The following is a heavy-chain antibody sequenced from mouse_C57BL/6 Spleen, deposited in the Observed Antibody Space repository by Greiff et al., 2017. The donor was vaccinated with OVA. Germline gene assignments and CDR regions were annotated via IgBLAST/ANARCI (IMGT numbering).Heavy chain of an antibody. CDR1: GYTFTSYW. D-gene: IGHD1-2*01. Sequence: VQLQQSGTELVKPGASVKLSCKASGYTFTSYWMHWVKQRPGQGLEWIGNINPSNGGTNYNEKFKSKATLTVDKSSSTAYMQLSSLTSEDSAVYYCARLLRLEYYFDYWGQGTTLTVSS. CDR2: INPSNGGT. CDR3: ARLLRLEYYFDY. J-gene: IGHJ2*01. V-gene: IGHV1-53*01.